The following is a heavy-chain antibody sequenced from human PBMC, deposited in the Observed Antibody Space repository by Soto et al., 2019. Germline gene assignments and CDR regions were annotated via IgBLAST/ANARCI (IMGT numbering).Heavy chain of an antibody. D-gene: IGHD3-10*01. V-gene: IGHV1-3*01. CDR3: ARKDSYGSGMYHFNY. Sequence: QVQVVQSGAEVKKPGASVKVSCKTSGYTFNKYPIHWERQAPGQGLEWMGWINPANGDTGFSQKFQDRVTITRDTSASTAYMELRSLNSEDTAVYYCARKDSYGSGMYHFNYWGQGTLVTVSS. J-gene: IGHJ4*02. CDR2: INPANGDT. CDR1: GYTFNKYP.